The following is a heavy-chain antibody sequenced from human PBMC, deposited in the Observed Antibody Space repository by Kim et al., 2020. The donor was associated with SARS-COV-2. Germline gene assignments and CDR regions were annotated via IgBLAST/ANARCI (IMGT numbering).Heavy chain of an antibody. Sequence: GGSLRLSCAASGFTFINAWMSLVRQAPGKGLEWVARVRASRDGGTIEYSAPVKGRFVISRDDSEDTIYLQMNGLQIEDTAVYYCSADVPEPLAQIDFWGQGIPVTVSS. J-gene: IGHJ4*02. CDR2: VRASRDGGTI. V-gene: IGHV3-15*01. CDR1: GFTFINAW. CDR3: SADVPEPLAQIDF.